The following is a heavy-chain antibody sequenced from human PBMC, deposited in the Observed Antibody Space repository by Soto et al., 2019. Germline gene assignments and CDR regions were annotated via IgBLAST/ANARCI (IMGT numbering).Heavy chain of an antibody. CDR2: IWYDGSNK. J-gene: IGHJ6*03. V-gene: IGHV3-33*01. D-gene: IGHD3-10*01. CDR1: GFTFSSYG. Sequence: PGGSLRLSCAASGFTFSSYGMHWVRQAPGKGPEWVAVIWYDGSNKYYADSVKGRFTISRDNSKNTLYLQMNSLRAEDTAVYYCARDGWQYYYGSGSYPNYYMDVWGKGTTVTVSS. CDR3: ARDGWQYYYGSGSYPNYYMDV.